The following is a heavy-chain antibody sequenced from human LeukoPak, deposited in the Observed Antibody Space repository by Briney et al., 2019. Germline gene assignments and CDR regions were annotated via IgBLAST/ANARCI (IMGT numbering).Heavy chain of an antibody. CDR1: GYTFTSYY. J-gene: IGHJ4*02. CDR2: INPSGGST. Sequence: ASVKVSCKASGYTFTSYYMHWVRQAPGQGLEWMGIINPSGGSTSYAQKVQGRVTMTTDTSTSTAYMELRSLRSDDTAVYYCARDQTQIWFGEGLWYFDYWGQGTLVTVSS. V-gene: IGHV1-46*01. D-gene: IGHD3-10*01. CDR3: ARDQTQIWFGEGLWYFDY.